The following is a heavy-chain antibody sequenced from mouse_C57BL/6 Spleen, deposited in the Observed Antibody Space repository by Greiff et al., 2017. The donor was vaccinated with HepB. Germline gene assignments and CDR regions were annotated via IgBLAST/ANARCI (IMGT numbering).Heavy chain of an antibody. CDR1: GYSITSGYY. CDR3: ARANRYGSSYALYFDV. D-gene: IGHD1-1*01. Sequence: EVQLQESGPGLVKPSQSLSLTCSVTGYSITSGYYWNWIRQFPGNKLEWMGYISYDGSNNYNPSLKNRISITRDTSKNKFFLKLNYVTTEDTATDYCARANRYGSSYALYFDVWGTGTTVTVSS. J-gene: IGHJ1*03. CDR2: ISYDGSN. V-gene: IGHV3-6*01.